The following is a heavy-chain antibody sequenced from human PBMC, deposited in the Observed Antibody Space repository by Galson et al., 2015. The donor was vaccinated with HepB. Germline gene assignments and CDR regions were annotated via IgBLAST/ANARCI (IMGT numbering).Heavy chain of an antibody. V-gene: IGHV3-30*18. Sequence: SLRLSCAASRFSFSSYGMHWVRQAPGKGLEWVAVISHDGSDIYYADSVKGRFTVSRDNSKNTLYLQINSLKPEDTAVYYCAKVAWLANTYQYYYGMDVWGQGTTVIVSS. D-gene: IGHD3-22*01. J-gene: IGHJ6*02. CDR3: AKVAWLANTYQYYYGMDV. CDR1: RFSFSSYG. CDR2: ISHDGSDI.